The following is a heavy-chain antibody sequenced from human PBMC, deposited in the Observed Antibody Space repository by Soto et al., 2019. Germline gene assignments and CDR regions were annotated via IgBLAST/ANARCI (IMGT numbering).Heavy chain of an antibody. CDR1: GGSFSSYY. D-gene: IGHD3-10*01. CDR2: INHSGTT. J-gene: IGHJ5*02. CDR3: ARTTVVRGETNWFDP. Sequence: SETLSLTCAVYGGSFSSYYWSWIRQPPGEGLEWIGEINHSGTTNYNPSLKSRVTISLDTSKNQFSLRLRSLTAADTAVYYCARTTVVRGETNWFDPWGQGTLVTVSS. V-gene: IGHV4-34*01.